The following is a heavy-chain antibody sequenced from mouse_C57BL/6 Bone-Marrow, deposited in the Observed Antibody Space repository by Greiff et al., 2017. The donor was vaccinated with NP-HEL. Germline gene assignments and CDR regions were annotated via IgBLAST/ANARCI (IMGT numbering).Heavy chain of an antibody. J-gene: IGHJ2*01. V-gene: IGHV1-36*01. CDR3: ARSPTIITTVVALDY. Sequence: VQLQQSGPVLVKPGPSVKISCKASGFTFTDYYMHWVKQSHGKSLEWIGLVYPYNGGTSYNQKFKGKATLTVDTSSSTAYMELNSLTSEDSAVYYCARSPTIITTVVALDYWGQGTTRTVSS. D-gene: IGHD1-1*01. CDR1: GFTFTDYY. CDR2: VYPYNGGT.